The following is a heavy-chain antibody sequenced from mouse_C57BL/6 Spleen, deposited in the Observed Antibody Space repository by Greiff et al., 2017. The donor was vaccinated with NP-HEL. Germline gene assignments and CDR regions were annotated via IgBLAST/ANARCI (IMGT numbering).Heavy chain of an antibody. CDR3: ARSGYYGSSYWFAY. V-gene: IGHV1-82*01. D-gene: IGHD1-1*01. J-gene: IGHJ3*01. Sequence: QVQLQQSGPELVKPGASVKISCKASGYAFSSSWMHWVKQRPGRGLEWIGRIYPGDGDTNYNGKFKGKATLTAAKSSCQASMQLSSLTSDDSAVYFCARSGYYGSSYWFAYWGQGTLVTVSA. CDR1: GYAFSSSW. CDR2: IYPGDGDT.